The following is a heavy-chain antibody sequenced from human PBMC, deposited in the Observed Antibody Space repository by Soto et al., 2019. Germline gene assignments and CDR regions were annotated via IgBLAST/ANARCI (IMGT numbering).Heavy chain of an antibody. CDR1: GFTFSSYW. Sequence: GGSLRLSCAASGFTFSSYWMHWVRQAPGKGLVWVSRINSDGSSTSYADSVKGRFTISRDNAKNTLYLQMNSLRAEDTAVYYGARASPLIAAAGKVLDYWGQGTLVTVSS. V-gene: IGHV3-74*01. CDR2: INSDGSST. CDR3: ARASPLIAAAGKVLDY. D-gene: IGHD6-13*01. J-gene: IGHJ4*02.